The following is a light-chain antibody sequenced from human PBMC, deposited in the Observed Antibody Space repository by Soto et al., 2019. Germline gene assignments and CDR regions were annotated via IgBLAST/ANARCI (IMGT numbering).Light chain of an antibody. CDR3: QHYYTTPLL. V-gene: IGKV4-1*01. CDR2: WAS. CDR1: QSVLYSSNDKNY. Sequence: DIVMTQSPDSLAVSLGERATINCKSSQSVLYSSNDKNYLAWYQQKPGQPPKLLIYWASTRESGVPDRFSGSGSGTDFTLTISSLQAEDVAVYYCQHYYTTPLLFGPGTKVEIK. J-gene: IGKJ3*01.